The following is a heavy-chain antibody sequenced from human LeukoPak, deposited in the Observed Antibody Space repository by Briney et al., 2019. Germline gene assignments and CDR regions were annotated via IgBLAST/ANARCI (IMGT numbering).Heavy chain of an antibody. J-gene: IGHJ4*02. CDR1: GFIFNEYG. Sequence: GGSLRLSCAASGFIFNEYGMTWVRQIPGKGLEWVSGINGNGGRTGYADSVKGRFTITRDNAKNSLYLQMDSLRAEDTALYFCARLFNAGLGAPLDYGGQGTLVTVSS. CDR2: INGNGGRT. CDR3: ARLFNAGLGAPLDY. D-gene: IGHD1-26*01. V-gene: IGHV3-20*04.